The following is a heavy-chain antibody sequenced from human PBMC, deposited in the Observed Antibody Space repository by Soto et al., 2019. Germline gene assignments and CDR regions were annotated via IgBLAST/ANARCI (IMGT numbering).Heavy chain of an antibody. CDR3: XXXXXXXXPSAFDI. J-gene: IGHJ3*02. V-gene: IGHV1-3*01. Sequence: QVQLVQSGAEVKKPGASVKVSCKASGYTFTSYAMHWVRQAPGQRLEWMGWINAGNGNTKYSQKFQGRVTITRDTSXSXAXXXXXXXXXXXTAXXYXXXXXXXXXPSAFDIWGQGTMVTVSS. CDR2: INAGNGNT. CDR1: GYTFTSYA.